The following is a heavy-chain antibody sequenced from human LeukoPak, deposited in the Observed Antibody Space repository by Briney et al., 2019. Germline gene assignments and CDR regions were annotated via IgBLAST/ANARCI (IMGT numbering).Heavy chain of an antibody. CDR1: GFTFSSYA. D-gene: IGHD6-19*01. CDR2: ISYDGSNK. Sequence: GGSLRLSCAASGFTFSSYAMHWVRQAPGKGLEWVAVISYDGSNKYYADSVKGRFTISRDNSKNTLYLQMNSLRAEDTAVYYCAGDMIAVAGLIDYWGQGTLVTVSS. J-gene: IGHJ4*02. CDR3: AGDMIAVAGLIDY. V-gene: IGHV3-30-3*01.